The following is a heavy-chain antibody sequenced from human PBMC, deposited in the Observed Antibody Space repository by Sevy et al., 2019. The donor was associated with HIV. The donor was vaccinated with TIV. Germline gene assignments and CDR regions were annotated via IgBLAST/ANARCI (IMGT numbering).Heavy chain of an antibody. D-gene: IGHD4-17*01. J-gene: IGHJ4*02. CDR1: GFTFSSYS. CDR3: ARDDDYGDYGTGFDY. Sequence: GGSLRLSCAASGFTFSSYSMNWVRQAPGKGLEWVSYISSSSSTIYYADSVKGQFTISRDNAKNSLYLQMNSLRDEDTAVYYCARDDDYGDYGTGFDYWGQGTLVTVSS. V-gene: IGHV3-48*02. CDR2: ISSSSSTI.